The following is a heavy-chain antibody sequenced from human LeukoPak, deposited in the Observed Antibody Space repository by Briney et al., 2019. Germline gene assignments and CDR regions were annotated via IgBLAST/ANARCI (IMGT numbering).Heavy chain of an antibody. Sequence: SETLSLTCTVSGGSISSYYWSWIRQPPGRGLEWIGYIYYSGSTNYNPSLKSRVTISVDTSKIQFSLKLNSVTAADTAVYFCARGTGAYYYGMDVWGQGTTVTVSS. CDR1: GGSISSYY. J-gene: IGHJ6*02. CDR2: IYYSGST. D-gene: IGHD7-27*01. CDR3: ARGTGAYYYGMDV. V-gene: IGHV4-59*01.